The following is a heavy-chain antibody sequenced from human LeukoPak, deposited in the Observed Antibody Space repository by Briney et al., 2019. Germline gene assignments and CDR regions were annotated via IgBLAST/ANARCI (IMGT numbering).Heavy chain of an antibody. D-gene: IGHD2-21*02. Sequence: PGGSLRLSCAASGFTLSTYAMSWVRQTPGKGLEWVSSISSSSSYIYYADSVKGRFTISRDNSKNTLYLQMNSLRAEDTAVYYCAKSPETLAYCGGDCYSFDYWGQGTLVTVSS. CDR3: AKSPETLAYCGGDCYSFDY. CDR1: GFTLSTYA. CDR2: ISSSSSYI. J-gene: IGHJ4*02. V-gene: IGHV3-21*01.